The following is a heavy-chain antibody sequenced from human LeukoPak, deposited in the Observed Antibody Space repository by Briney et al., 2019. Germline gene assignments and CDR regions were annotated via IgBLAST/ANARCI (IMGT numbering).Heavy chain of an antibody. D-gene: IGHD1-26*01. CDR1: GITFSSFA. Sequence: GSLRLSCAASGITFSSFAMSWVRQLPGKGLEWVSGITSSGGGTYYADSVKGRFTISRDNSKNTVYMQMNSLRAEDTAIYYCAKDQTIAGVNFFDFWGQGTLVTVSS. CDR2: ITSSGGGT. V-gene: IGHV3-23*01. CDR3: AKDQTIAGVNFFDF. J-gene: IGHJ4*02.